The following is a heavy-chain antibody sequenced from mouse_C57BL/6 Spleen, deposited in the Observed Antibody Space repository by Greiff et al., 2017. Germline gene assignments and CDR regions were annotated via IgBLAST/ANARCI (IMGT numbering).Heavy chain of an antibody. CDR1: GFSLTSYG. Sequence: VQVVESGPGLVAPSQSLSITCTVSGFSLTSYGVSWVRQPPGKGLEWLGVIWGDGSTNYHSAPISSLSISKENSRSQVFLILNRLRTDDTATYYCAKRDYGSGYAMDYWGQGTSVTVSS. V-gene: IGHV2-3*01. D-gene: IGHD1-1*01. CDR3: AKRDYGSGYAMDY. CDR2: IWGDGST. J-gene: IGHJ4*01.